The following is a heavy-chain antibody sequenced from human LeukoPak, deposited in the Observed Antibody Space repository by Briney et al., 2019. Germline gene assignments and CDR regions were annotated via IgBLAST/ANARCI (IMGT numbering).Heavy chain of an antibody. V-gene: IGHV3-30-3*01. CDR3: ARVKGGIAAAGNYFDY. D-gene: IGHD6-13*01. Sequence: GGSLRLTCAASGFAFSSYAMHWVRQGPGKGLEWVALVSYDGGSKYYADSVKGRITISRDNSKNTLHLQMNSLRTEDTAVYYCARVKGGIAAAGNYFDYWGQGTLVTVSS. CDR2: VSYDGGSK. J-gene: IGHJ4*02. CDR1: GFAFSSYA.